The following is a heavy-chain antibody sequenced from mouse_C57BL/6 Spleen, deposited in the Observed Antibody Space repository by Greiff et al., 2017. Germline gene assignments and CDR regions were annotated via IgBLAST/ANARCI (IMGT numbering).Heavy chain of an antibody. CDR3: ARPVVTPYAMDD. CDR1: GFNIKNTY. D-gene: IGHD1-1*01. J-gene: IGHJ4*01. CDR2: IDPAYGNT. Sequence: VQLKVSVAELVRPGASVKLSCTASGFNIKNTYMHWVKQRPESGLEWIGRIDPAYGNTKYAPNFQGSATITADTPSNAPYLQLSSLTSKDTDIDYCARPVVTPYAMDDWGQGTSGTVAS. V-gene: IGHV14-3*01.